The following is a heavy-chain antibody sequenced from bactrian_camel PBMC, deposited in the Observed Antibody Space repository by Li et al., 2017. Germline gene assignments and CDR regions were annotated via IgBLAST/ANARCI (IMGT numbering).Heavy chain of an antibody. CDR3: ATGEGFDCSGAYCSLHY. CDR1: GFSFSTYY. V-gene: IGHV3-2*01. CDR2: IYSDGSNT. D-gene: IGHD3*01. J-gene: IGHJ4*01. Sequence: HVQLVESGGGSVQAGGSLRLSCAASGFSFSTYYMTWVRQAPGKGLEWVSSIYSDGSNTYCADSVKGRFTISRDNAKNTVYLQMNSLKSEDTALYFCATGEGFDCSGAYCSLHYWGQGTQVTVS.